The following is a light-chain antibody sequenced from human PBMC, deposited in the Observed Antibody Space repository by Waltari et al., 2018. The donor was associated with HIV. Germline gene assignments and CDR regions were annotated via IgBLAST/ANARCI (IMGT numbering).Light chain of an antibody. CDR1: NGNIGAGYD. CDR2: SQN. V-gene: IGLV1-40*01. Sequence: QSVLTQPPSVAGAPEQRFTISCAGRNGNIGAGYDVHCYPQPPETAPKLLIYSQNNRPSGVPDRFSGSKSGTSASLAITGLQAEDEAAYYCQSYDTSLSGWVFGGGTKLTVL. J-gene: IGLJ3*02. CDR3: QSYDTSLSGWV.